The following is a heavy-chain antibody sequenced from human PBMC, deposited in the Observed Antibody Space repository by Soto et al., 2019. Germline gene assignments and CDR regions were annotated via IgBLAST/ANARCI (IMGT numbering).Heavy chain of an antibody. V-gene: IGHV2-5*02. CDR3: AHTYQTSWPIFAY. Sequence: FSGFSVKTKKEGVGWIRQPPAKALEGLALIYWDNDKRYSPSLRSRLTITQDTSKNQVVLTVANVDPVDTATFYCAHTYQTSWPIFAYWAQGILVTVS. CDR2: IYWDNDK. J-gene: IGHJ4*02. CDR1: GFSVKTKKEG.